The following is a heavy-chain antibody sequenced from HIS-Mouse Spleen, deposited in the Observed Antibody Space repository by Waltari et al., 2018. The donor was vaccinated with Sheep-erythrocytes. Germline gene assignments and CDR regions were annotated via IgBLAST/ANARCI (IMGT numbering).Heavy chain of an antibody. CDR2: IIPILGIA. D-gene: IGHD1-26*01. V-gene: IGHV1-69*04. CDR1: GGTFSSYA. CDR3: AQTGATTPHFDY. J-gene: IGHJ4*02. Sequence: QVQLVQSGAEVKKPGSSVKVYCKASGGTFSSYAISWVRQAPGQGLEWMGRIIPILGIANYAQKFQGRVTITAEKSTSTAYMELSSLRSEDTAVYYCAQTGATTPHFDYWGQGTLVTVSS.